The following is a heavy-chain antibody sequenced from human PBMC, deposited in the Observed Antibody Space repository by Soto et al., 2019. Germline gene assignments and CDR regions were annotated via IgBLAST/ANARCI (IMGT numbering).Heavy chain of an antibody. J-gene: IGHJ5*02. Sequence: QVQLVQSGGEVKRPGSSVKVSCKASGGTFSTYTITWVRQAPGQGLEWMGGIIPIFGTANYPQKFQGRVTITADESTSTAYMEMSSLRSEDTAVYYCARSQDSSGYWNNCFDPWGQGTLVTVSS. V-gene: IGHV1-69*01. CDR1: GGTFSTYT. D-gene: IGHD3-22*01. CDR3: ARSQDSSGYWNNCFDP. CDR2: IIPIFGTA.